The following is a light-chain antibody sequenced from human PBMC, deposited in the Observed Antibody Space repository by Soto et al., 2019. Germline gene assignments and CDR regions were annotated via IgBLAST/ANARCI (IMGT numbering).Light chain of an antibody. J-gene: IGLJ2*01. V-gene: IGLV2-14*01. CDR1: SSDVGGYNY. CDR2: DVS. CDR3: SSYTSSSTYVV. Sequence: QSALTQPASVSGSPGQSITISCTGTSSDVGGYNYVSWYQQHPGKAPKLMIYDVSNRPSGVSNRFSGSKSGNTASLTISGLQAEDEADYYCSSYTSSSTYVVFRGGTKLT.